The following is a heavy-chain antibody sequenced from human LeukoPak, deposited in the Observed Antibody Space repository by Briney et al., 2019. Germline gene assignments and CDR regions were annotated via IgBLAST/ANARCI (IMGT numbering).Heavy chain of an antibody. D-gene: IGHD6-13*01. CDR3: ARGGGIANY. CDR2: INHSGST. CDR1: GGSISSGDYY. J-gene: IGHJ4*02. V-gene: IGHV4-39*07. Sequence: SETLSLTCTVSGGSISSGDYYWSWIRQPPGKGLEWIGEINHSGSTNYNPSLKSRVTISVDTSKNQFSLKLSSVTAADTAVYYCARGGGIANYWGQGTLVTVSS.